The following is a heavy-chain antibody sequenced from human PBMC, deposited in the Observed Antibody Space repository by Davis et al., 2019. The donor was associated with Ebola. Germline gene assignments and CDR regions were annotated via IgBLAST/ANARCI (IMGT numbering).Heavy chain of an antibody. Sequence: MPSETLSLTCTVSGGSISSGDYSWSWIRQPPGKGLEWIGYIYYSGSTDYNPSLKSRVTMSVDTSKKQFSLKLSSVTAADTAVYYCARDFCSGGSCYPAYWGQGTLVTVSS. CDR1: GGSISSGDYS. V-gene: IGHV4-61*08. D-gene: IGHD2-15*01. CDR2: IYYSGST. CDR3: ARDFCSGGSCYPAY. J-gene: IGHJ4*02.